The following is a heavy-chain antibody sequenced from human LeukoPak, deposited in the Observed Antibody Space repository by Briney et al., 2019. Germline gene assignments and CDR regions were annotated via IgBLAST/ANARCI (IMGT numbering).Heavy chain of an antibody. CDR2: IYIGGGT. V-gene: IGHV3-53*01. CDR3: AKVNDYSNYRELLR. D-gene: IGHD4-11*01. CDR1: RVTPTSIY. Sequence: GGSLRLSCAASRVTPTSIYTSSVCGAPGEGLGRGSVIYIGGGTYYADSVKGPFTISRDNSKNTLYLQMNSLRAEDTAVYYCAKVNDYSNYRELLRWGQGTLVTVSS. J-gene: IGHJ4*02.